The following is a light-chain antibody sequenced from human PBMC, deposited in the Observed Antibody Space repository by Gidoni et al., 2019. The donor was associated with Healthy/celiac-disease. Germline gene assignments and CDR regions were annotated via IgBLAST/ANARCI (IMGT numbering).Light chain of an antibody. J-gene: IGLJ3*02. CDR1: SSNIGNNY. CDR2: EDN. Sequence: QSVLTQPPSVSAAPGQKGTISCSVSSSNIGNNYVSWYQQLPGTAPNLLIFEDNRRYSGIPDRFSGAKSGTSATLYIIGLQSGDEADYYCVTWDSSMSVLFGGGTKLTVL. V-gene: IGLV1-51*01. CDR3: VTWDSSMSVL.